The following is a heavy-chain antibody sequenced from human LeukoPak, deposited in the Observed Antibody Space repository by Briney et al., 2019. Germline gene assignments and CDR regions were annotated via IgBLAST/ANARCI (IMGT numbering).Heavy chain of an antibody. CDR1: GFTFNIYP. D-gene: IGHD2-15*01. CDR2: IGTGGET. J-gene: IGHJ4*02. Sequence: RDSLRLSCVASGFTFNIYPMTWVRQSPVKGLEWVSTIGTGGETYYADSVKGRFTISRDDSKNTLYLQMHSLGAEDTAVYYCAKSRVVDRRGYFDYWGQGTLVTVSS. CDR3: AKSRVVDRRGYFDY. V-gene: IGHV3-23*01.